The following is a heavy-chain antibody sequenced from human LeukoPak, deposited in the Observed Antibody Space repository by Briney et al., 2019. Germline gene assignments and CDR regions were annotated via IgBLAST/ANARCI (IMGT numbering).Heavy chain of an antibody. V-gene: IGHV3-23*01. CDR1: GFNFGTYA. J-gene: IGHJ4*02. CDR2: ISGSAGST. CDR3: ASDRDSSTWSFY. D-gene: IGHD6-13*01. Sequence: GGSLRLSCAASGFNFGTYAMNWVRQAPGKGLEWVSSISGSAGSTYYADSVKGRFTISRDNSKNTLYLQMNSLRAEDTAVYYCASDRDSSTWSFYWGQGTLVTVSS.